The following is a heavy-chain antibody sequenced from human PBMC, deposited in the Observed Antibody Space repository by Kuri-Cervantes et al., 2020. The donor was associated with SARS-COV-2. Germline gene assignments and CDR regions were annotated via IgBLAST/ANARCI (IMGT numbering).Heavy chain of an antibody. D-gene: IGHD5-12*01. CDR3: ARGDRVASSAYFDY. CDR2: SYYSWST. V-gene: IGHV4-39*07. CDR1: GGSISSRSYY. Sequence: GSLRLSCTVSGGSISSRSYYWGWIRQPPGKRLECIGSSYYSWSTYYNPSLKSRVTISVDTSNNQFSLQLTSVTAADTAVYYCARGDRVASSAYFDYWAQGPLATFPS. J-gene: IGHJ4*02.